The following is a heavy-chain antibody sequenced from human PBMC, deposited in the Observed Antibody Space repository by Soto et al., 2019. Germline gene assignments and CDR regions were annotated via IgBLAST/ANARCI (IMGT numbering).Heavy chain of an antibody. V-gene: IGHV4-59*01. J-gene: IGHJ5*02. Sequence: QVQLQESGPGLVKPSETLSLTCTVSGGSISSYYWSWIRQPPGKGLEWIGYIYYSGSTNYNPSLKSRVTISVDTSKNQFSLKLSSVTAADMAVYYCARDRGSGWFDPWGQGTLVTVSS. CDR3: ARDRGSGWFDP. CDR2: IYYSGST. CDR1: GGSISSYY. D-gene: IGHD3-10*01.